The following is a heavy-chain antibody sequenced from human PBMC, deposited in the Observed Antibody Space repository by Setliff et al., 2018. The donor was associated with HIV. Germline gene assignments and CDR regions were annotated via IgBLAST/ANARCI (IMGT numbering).Heavy chain of an antibody. V-gene: IGHV1-46*01. J-gene: IGHJ1*01. Sequence: ASVKVSCKASGDIFTSYYMHWVRQAPGQGPEWMGVINPSGGTTIYAQKFQGRVTMTRDTSTSTVYMQLSTLRSEDTAVYYCARERLGRSGFEYLQHWGQGTLVTVSS. D-gene: IGHD3-22*01. CDR2: INPSGGTT. CDR1: GDIFTSYY. CDR3: ARERLGRSGFEYLQH.